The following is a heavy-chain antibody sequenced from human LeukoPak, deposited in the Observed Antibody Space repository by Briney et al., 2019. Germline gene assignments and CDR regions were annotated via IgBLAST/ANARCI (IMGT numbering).Heavy chain of an antibody. CDR1: GGSVSSGSYY. D-gene: IGHD5-12*01. Sequence: SETLSLTCTVSGGSVSSGSYYWSWIRQPPGKGLEWIGYIYYSRSTNYNPSLKSRVTISVDTSKNQFSLKLSSVTAADTAVYYCARDRGGYSGYDYYFDYWGQGSLVTVSS. CDR3: ARDRGGYSGYDYYFDY. CDR2: IYYSRST. V-gene: IGHV4-61*01. J-gene: IGHJ4*02.